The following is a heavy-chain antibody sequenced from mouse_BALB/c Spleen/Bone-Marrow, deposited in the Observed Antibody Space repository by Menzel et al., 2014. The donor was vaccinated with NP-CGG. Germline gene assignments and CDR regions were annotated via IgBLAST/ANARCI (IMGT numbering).Heavy chain of an antibody. CDR1: GYSFTGYT. CDR2: INPYNGGT. V-gene: IGHV1-18*01. Sequence: EVQRVESGPGLVKPGASMKISCKASGYSFTGYTMNWVKQSHGKNPEWIGLINPYNGGTSYNQKFKGKATLTVDKSSSTAYMELLSLTSEDSAVYYCARSGRYDVFDYWGQGTTLTVSS. D-gene: IGHD2-14*01. J-gene: IGHJ2*01. CDR3: ARSGRYDVFDY.